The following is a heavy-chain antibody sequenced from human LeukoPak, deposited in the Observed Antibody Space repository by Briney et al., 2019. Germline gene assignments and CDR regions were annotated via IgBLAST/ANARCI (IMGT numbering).Heavy chain of an antibody. CDR2: IWSNGNTK. J-gene: IGHJ6*02. CDR3: AREGSPDYGYVLDV. V-gene: IGHV3-33*01. CDR1: GFSFSSYG. Sequence: PGGSLRLSCAASGFSFSSYGMHWVRQAPGKGLEWVSIIWSNGNTKYYADSVKGRFSISRDNSKNTLYLQMNSLRAEDSAVYYCAREGSPDYGYVLDVWGQGTTVTVSS.